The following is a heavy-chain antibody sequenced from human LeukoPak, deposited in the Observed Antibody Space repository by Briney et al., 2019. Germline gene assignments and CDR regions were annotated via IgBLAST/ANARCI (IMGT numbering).Heavy chain of an antibody. J-gene: IGHJ3*02. D-gene: IGHD3/OR15-3a*01. CDR3: AIIGLPNAFDI. CDR1: GGSISSGGYS. Sequence: PSETLSLTCAVSGGSISSGGYSWSWIRQPPGKGLEWIGYIYHSGSTYYNPSLKSRVTISVDRSKNQFSLKLSSVTAADTAVYYCAIIGLPNAFDIWGQGTMVTVSS. V-gene: IGHV4-30-2*01. CDR2: IYHSGST.